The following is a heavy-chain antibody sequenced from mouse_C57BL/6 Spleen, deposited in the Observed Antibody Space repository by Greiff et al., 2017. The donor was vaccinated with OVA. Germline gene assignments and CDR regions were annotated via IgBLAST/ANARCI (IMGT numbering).Heavy chain of an antibody. CDR1: GFTFSSYG. Sequence: EVKLQESGGDLVKPGGSLKLSCAASGFTFSSYGMSWVRQTPDKRLEWVATISSGGSYTYYPDSVKGRFTISRDNAKNTLYLQMSSLKSEDTAMYYCARQNSKGYFDVWGTGTTVTVSS. V-gene: IGHV5-6*01. CDR3: ARQNSKGYFDV. D-gene: IGHD2-5*01. CDR2: ISSGGSYT. J-gene: IGHJ1*03.